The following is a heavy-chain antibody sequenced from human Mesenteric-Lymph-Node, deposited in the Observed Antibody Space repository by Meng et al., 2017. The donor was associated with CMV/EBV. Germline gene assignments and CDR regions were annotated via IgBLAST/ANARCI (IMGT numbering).Heavy chain of an antibody. J-gene: IGHJ3*02. Sequence: SETLSLTCTVSGDSVSNDDDYWSWIRQPPGRGLEWIGYIYYTGSTNYNPSLKSRVTISVDTSKNQFSPKLSSVTAADTAVYYCARDTSSGSAFDIWGQGTMVTVSS. CDR3: ARDTSSGSAFDI. D-gene: IGHD1-1*01. CDR1: GDSVSNDDDY. CDR2: IYYTGST. V-gene: IGHV4-61*08.